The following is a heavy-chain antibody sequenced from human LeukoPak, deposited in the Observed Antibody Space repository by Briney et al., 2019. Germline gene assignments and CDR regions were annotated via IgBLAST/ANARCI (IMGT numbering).Heavy chain of an antibody. J-gene: IGHJ6*02. Sequence: SETLSLTCTVSGGSIRSSYYYWGWIRQPPGKGLEWIGSIYDSGSTYYNPSLKSRVTISVDTSKNQFSLKLSSVTAADAAVYYCARPGSPTTPPGGMDVWGQGTTVTVSS. CDR1: GGSIRSSYYY. CDR2: IYDSGST. CDR3: ARPGSPTTPPGGMDV. D-gene: IGHD1-1*01. V-gene: IGHV4-39*07.